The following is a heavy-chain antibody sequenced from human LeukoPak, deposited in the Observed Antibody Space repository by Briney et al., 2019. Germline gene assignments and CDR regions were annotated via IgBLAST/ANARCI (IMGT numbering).Heavy chain of an antibody. CDR2: ISSSGVDR. V-gene: IGHV3-23*01. J-gene: IGHJ4*02. CDR1: GFTFKNYA. Sequence: QPGGSLRLSCAASGFTFKNYAMSWVRQAPGKGLEWVSTISSSGVDRYHADSVKGRFTISRDNSKNTLYLQMNSLRAGDTAVYYCAKEGYSYGDFDYWGQGTLVTVSS. D-gene: IGHD5-18*01. CDR3: AKEGYSYGDFDY.